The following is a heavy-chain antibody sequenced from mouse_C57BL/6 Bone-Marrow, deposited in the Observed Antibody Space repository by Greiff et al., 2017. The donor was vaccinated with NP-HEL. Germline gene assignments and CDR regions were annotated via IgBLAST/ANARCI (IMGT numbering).Heavy chain of an antibody. V-gene: IGHV1-72*01. CDR3: ARDYYYGSSSLFAY. Sequence: QVQLQQPGAELVKPGASVKLSCKASGYTFTSYWMHWVKQRPGRGLEWIGGIDPNSGGTKYNEKFKSKATLTVDKPSSTAYMQLSSLTSEDSAVYYCARDYYYGSSSLFAYWGQGTLVTVSA. D-gene: IGHD1-1*01. J-gene: IGHJ3*01. CDR2: IDPNSGGT. CDR1: GYTFTSYW.